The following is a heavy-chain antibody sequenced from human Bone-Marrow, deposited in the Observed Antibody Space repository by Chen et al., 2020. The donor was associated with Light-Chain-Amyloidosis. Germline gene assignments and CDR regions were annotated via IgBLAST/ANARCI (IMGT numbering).Heavy chain of an antibody. D-gene: IGHD3-9*01. Sequence: EGHLVGVGGGLVQPGGSLRLSCAAARLTLDDHYMYRVRQAPGKGLEWVGRSRNKVNGYTTEYAASVKGRFTVSRDDSKNSLYLQMASLRTDDTAVYYCSRGGTSLTRYYSPMDVWGQGTTVTVSS. CDR1: RLTLDDHY. CDR2: SRNKVNGYTT. CDR3: SRGGTSLTRYYSPMDV. J-gene: IGHJ6*02. V-gene: IGHV3-72*01.